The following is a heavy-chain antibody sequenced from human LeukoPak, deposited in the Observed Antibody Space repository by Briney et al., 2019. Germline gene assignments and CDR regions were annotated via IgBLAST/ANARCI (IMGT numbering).Heavy chain of an antibody. CDR2: ISYDGSNK. Sequence: PGRSLRLSCAASGFTFSSYAMHWVRQAPGKGLEWVAVISYDGSNKYYADSVKGRFTISRDNSKNTLYLQMNSLRAEDTAVYYCARDQDHDSSGYYYWGQGTLVTVSS. CDR1: GFTFSSYA. D-gene: IGHD3-22*01. CDR3: ARDQDHDSSGYYY. V-gene: IGHV3-30-3*01. J-gene: IGHJ4*02.